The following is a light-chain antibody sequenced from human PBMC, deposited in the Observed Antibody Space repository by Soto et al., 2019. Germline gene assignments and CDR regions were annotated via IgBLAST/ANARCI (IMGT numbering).Light chain of an antibody. CDR2: EVS. CDR1: SSDVGSYNY. CDR3: SSYTSSSTLVV. V-gene: IGLV2-14*01. J-gene: IGLJ2*01. Sequence: QSVLTQPASVSGSPGQSITISCTGTSSDVGSYNYVSWYQQQPGTAPKLMIYEVSNRPSGVSNRFSGSKSGNTASLTISGLQAEEEADYYCSSYTSSSTLVVFGGGTKLTVL.